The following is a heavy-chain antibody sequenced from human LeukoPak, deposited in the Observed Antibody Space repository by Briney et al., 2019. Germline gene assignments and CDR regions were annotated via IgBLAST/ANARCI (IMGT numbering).Heavy chain of an antibody. D-gene: IGHD3-10*01. V-gene: IGHV1-2*02. CDR1: GYTFTGYY. J-gene: IGHJ4*02. CDR3: ARAEKEVRGVSLDY. Sequence: GASVKVSCKASGYTFTGYYMHWVRQAPGQGLEWMGWINPNSGGTNYAQKFQGRVTMTRDTSISTAYMELSRLRSEDTAVYYCARAEKEVRGVSLDYWGQGTLVTVSS. CDR2: INPNSGGT.